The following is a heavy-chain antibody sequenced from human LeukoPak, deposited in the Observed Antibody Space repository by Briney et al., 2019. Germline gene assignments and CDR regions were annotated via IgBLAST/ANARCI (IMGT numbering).Heavy chain of an antibody. J-gene: IGHJ5*02. CDR1: GYTFTGYY. CDR3: ARDPRYSSGWTNNWFDP. V-gene: IGHV1-2*06. Sequence: ASVKVSCKASGYTFTGYYIHWVRQAPGQGLEWMGRINPNSGGTNYAQKFQGRVTMTTDTSTSTAYMELRSLRSDDTAVYYCARDPRYSSGWTNNWFDPWGQGTLVTVSS. D-gene: IGHD6-19*01. CDR2: INPNSGGT.